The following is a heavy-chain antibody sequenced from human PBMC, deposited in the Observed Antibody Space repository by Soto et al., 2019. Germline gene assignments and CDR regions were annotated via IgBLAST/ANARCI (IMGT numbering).Heavy chain of an antibody. CDR3: ARDRGGPPQRYYYGMDV. CDR2: ISYDGSNK. CDR1: GFTFSSYA. Sequence: GGSLRLSCAASGFTFSSYAMHWVRQAPGKGLEWVAVISYDGSNKYYADSVKGRFTISRDNSKNTLYLQMNSLRAEDTAVYYCARDRGGPPQRYYYGMDVWGQGTTVNVSS. D-gene: IGHD2-15*01. J-gene: IGHJ6*02. V-gene: IGHV3-30-3*01.